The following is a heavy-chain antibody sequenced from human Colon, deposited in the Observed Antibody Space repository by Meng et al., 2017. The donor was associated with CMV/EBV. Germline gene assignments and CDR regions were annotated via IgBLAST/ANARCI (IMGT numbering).Heavy chain of an antibody. CDR3: ARGSSRLSYGELLDY. CDR2: TNDSGDT. J-gene: IGHJ4*02. D-gene: IGHD3-10*01. Sequence: GSLRLSCNASGFTFSSYWMTWVRQVPVKGLEWIGETNDSGDTTYNPSLKSRVTISVDASKNQISLKLNSMSAADTATYYCARGSSRLSYGELLDYWGQGTLVTVSS. CDR1: GFTFSSYW. V-gene: IGHV4-34*01.